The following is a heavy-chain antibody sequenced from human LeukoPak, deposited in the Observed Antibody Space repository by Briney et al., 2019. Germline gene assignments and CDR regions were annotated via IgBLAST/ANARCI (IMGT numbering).Heavy chain of an antibody. J-gene: IGHJ4*02. D-gene: IGHD4-23*01. Sequence: GGSLRLSCAASGFTFSSYWMHWVRQAPGKGLVWVSRINRDGSSTSYADSVKGRFTISRDNAKNTLYLQMNSLRAEDTAVYYCARARYGGNYYFDYWGQGTLVTVSS. CDR1: GFTFSSYW. CDR3: ARARYGGNYYFDY. CDR2: INRDGSST. V-gene: IGHV3-74*01.